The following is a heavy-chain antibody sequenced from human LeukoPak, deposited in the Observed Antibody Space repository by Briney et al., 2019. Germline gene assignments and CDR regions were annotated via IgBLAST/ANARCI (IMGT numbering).Heavy chain of an antibody. Sequence: SVKVSRKASVGTFSSYAISGVRQTPGQGLERMGRIIPILGIANYAQKFQGRVTITADKSTSTAYMELSSLRSEDTAVYYCARANPAQYSSSSEFDYWGQGTLVTVSS. CDR1: VGTFSSYA. D-gene: IGHD6-6*01. CDR3: ARANPAQYSSSSEFDY. J-gene: IGHJ4*02. V-gene: IGHV1-69*04. CDR2: IIPILGIA.